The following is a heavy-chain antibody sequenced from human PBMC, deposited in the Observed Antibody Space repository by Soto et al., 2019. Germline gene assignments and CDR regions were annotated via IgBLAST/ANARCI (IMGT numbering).Heavy chain of an antibody. Sequence: EVQLVESGGCLVQPGGSLRLSCAASGFTFSRYWIHWVRQAPGKGLVWVSRINSDGSSTTYADSVKGRFTISRDNAKNTLYLQMNSLRAEDTAVYYCAREEIFGVVIDAFDIWGQGTMVTVSS. CDR3: AREEIFGVVIDAFDI. J-gene: IGHJ3*02. CDR1: GFTFSRYW. V-gene: IGHV3-74*01. D-gene: IGHD3-3*01. CDR2: INSDGSST.